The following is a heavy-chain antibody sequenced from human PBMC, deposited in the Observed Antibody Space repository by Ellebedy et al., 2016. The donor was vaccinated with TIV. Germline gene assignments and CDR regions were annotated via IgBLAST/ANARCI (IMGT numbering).Heavy chain of an antibody. CDR3: ARGVYALRSAYYGMDI. D-gene: IGHD2-8*01. CDR1: GYTFTNYG. CDR2: INPYNGNK. J-gene: IGHJ6*02. Sequence: AASVKVSCKASGYTFTNYGISWVRQDPGQGLEWMGWINPYNGNKYYTQKFQGRVTMTTDTSTTTAYMDLRSLRPDDTAVFYCARGVYALRSAYYGMDIWGQGTTVTVSS. V-gene: IGHV1-18*04.